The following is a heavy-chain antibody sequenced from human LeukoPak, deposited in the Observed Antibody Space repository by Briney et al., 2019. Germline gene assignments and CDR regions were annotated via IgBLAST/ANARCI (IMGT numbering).Heavy chain of an antibody. CDR1: GGSISSSSYY. D-gene: IGHD4-17*01. CDR2: ISDSGST. CDR3: ARYDYGDCWFDP. J-gene: IGHJ5*02. V-gene: IGHV4-61*05. Sequence: SETLSLTCTVSGGSISSSSYYWGWIRQPPGKGLEWIGYISDSGSTNYNPSLRSRVTISVDTSKNQFSLKLSSVTAADTALYYCARYDYGDCWFDPWGQGTLVTVSS.